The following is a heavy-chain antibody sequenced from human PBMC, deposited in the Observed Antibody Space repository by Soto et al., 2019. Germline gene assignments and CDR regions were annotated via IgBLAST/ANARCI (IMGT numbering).Heavy chain of an antibody. CDR1: GGSISSGGYS. CDR2: IYHSGST. J-gene: IGHJ4*02. CDR3: GRVPDY. Sequence: SETLSLTCAVSGGSISSGGYSWSWIRQPPGKGLEWIGYIYHSGSTYYNPSLKSRVTISVDRSKNQFSLKLSSVTAADTAVYYCGRVPDYWGQGTVVTVSS. V-gene: IGHV4-30-2*01.